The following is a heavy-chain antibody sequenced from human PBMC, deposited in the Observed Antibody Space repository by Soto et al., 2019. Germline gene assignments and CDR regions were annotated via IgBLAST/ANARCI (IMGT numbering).Heavy chain of an antibody. CDR2: INHSGST. J-gene: IGHJ6*03. V-gene: IGHV4-34*01. CDR3: ARGRGTIVVPYYYYMDV. D-gene: IGHD2-2*01. Sequence: SGTLSLTCAVYGGSFSGYYWSWIRQPPGKGLEWIGEINHSGSTNYNPSLKSRVTISVDTSKNQFSLKLSSVTAADTAVYYCARGRGTIVVPYYYYMDVWGKGTTVTVSS. CDR1: GGSFSGYY.